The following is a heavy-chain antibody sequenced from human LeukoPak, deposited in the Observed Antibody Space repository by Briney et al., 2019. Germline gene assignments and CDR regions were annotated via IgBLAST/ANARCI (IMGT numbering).Heavy chain of an antibody. CDR3: ARHSSGWSERFDY. CDR1: GGSISSSSYY. CDR2: IYYSGST. D-gene: IGHD6-19*01. J-gene: IGHJ4*02. Sequence: PSQPLSLTCTVSGGSISSSSYYWGWIRQPPGKGLEWIESIYYSGSTYYNPSLKSRVTISVDTSKNQFSLKLSSVTAADTAVYYCARHSSGWSERFDYWGQGTLVTVSS. V-gene: IGHV4-39*01.